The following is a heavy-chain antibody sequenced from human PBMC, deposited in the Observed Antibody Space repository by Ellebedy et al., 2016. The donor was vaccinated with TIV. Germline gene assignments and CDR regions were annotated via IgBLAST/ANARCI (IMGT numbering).Heavy chain of an antibody. CDR1: EFTLNTYG. V-gene: IGHV3-30*18. Sequence: GESLKISCAASEFTLNTYGMHWVRQTPDKGLEWVAFISSDGSEKYYVGSVNGRFTISRDISKNKLYLEMNSLRGDDTAVYYWAEEGGSSRGASGMDVWGQGTTVIVSS. CDR3: AEEGGSSRGASGMDV. CDR2: ISSDGSEK. J-gene: IGHJ6*02. D-gene: IGHD6-6*01.